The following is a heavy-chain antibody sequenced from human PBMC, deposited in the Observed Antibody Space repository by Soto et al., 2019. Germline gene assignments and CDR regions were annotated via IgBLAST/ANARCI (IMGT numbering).Heavy chain of an antibody. CDR3: ATRGEYYYEGNWFDP. D-gene: IGHD3-22*01. CDR2: FDPEDGET. Sequence: ASVNVSWKVSGYTLTELAIHWVREAPGKGLEWMGGFDPEDGETIYAQKFQGRVTMTEDTSTDTAYMELSSLRSEDTAVYYCATRGEYYYEGNWFDPWGQGTLVTVSS. J-gene: IGHJ5*02. CDR1: GYTLTELA. V-gene: IGHV1-24*01.